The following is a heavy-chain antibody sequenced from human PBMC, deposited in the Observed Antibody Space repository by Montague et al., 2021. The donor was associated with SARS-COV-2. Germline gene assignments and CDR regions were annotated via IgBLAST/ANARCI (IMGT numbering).Heavy chain of an antibody. CDR3: ARSLYDILTGYYLPFDY. D-gene: IGHD3-9*01. J-gene: IGHJ4*02. V-gene: IGHV2-5*01. Sequence: PALVKPTQTLTLTCTFSGFSLKTSGEGVGWIRQSPGKAPEWLALIYWSDDKNYSPSLKSRLTISKDTSKNQVVLSMTNMGPVDTATYYCARSLYDILTGYYLPFDYWGQGTLVTVSS. CDR1: GFSLKTSGEG. CDR2: IYWSDDK.